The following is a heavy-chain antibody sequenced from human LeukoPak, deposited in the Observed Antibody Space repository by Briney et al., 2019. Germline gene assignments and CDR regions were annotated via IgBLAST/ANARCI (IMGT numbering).Heavy chain of an antibody. Sequence: GGSLRLSCAASGFTFSSYAMHWVRQAPGKGLEWVAVISYDGSNKYYADSVKGRFTISRDNSKNTLYLQMNSLRAEDTAVYYCARGVAKSNYGNWFDPWGRGTLVTVSS. CDR3: ARGVAKSNYGNWFDP. V-gene: IGHV3-30-3*01. CDR1: GFTFSSYA. D-gene: IGHD4-4*01. CDR2: ISYDGSNK. J-gene: IGHJ5*02.